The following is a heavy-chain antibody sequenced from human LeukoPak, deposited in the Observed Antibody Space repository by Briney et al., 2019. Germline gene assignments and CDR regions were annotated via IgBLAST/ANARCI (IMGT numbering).Heavy chain of an antibody. Sequence: GRSLRLSCAASGFTFSSYAMHWVRQAPGKGLEWVAVISYDGSNKYYADSVKGRFTISRDNSKNTLYLQMNSLRAEDTAVYYCARGPPMVRGVKFGYWGRGTLVTVSS. CDR1: GFTFSSYA. D-gene: IGHD3-10*01. CDR3: ARGPPMVRGVKFGY. V-gene: IGHV3-30*04. CDR2: ISYDGSNK. J-gene: IGHJ4*02.